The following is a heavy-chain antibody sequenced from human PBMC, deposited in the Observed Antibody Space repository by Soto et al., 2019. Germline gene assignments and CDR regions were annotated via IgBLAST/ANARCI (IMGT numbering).Heavy chain of an antibody. V-gene: IGHV3-30*18. D-gene: IGHD5-12*01. J-gene: IGHJ6*02. Sequence: GGSLRLSCAASGFTFSSYGMHWVRQAPGKWLEWVAVISYDGSNKYYADSVKGRFTISRDNSKNTLYLQMNSLRAEDTAVYYCAKDLVDIVATIFAYYYYGMDVWGQGTTVTVSS. CDR3: AKDLVDIVATIFAYYYYGMDV. CDR1: GFTFSSYG. CDR2: ISYDGSNK.